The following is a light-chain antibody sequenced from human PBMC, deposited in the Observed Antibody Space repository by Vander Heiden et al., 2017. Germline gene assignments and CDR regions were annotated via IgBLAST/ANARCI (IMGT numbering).Light chain of an antibody. CDR1: QRDLSCPNNKNY. V-gene: IGKV4-1*01. J-gene: IGKJ1*01. Sequence: DIVMTQAPDSLAVSLGERATINRKFRQRDLSCPNNKNYLASYQQKPGQPPKLLIYWASTPKSGVPDRISGSGSGTDFTLTISSLLAEDEAVYYCQQYYSNPWTFGQGTKVEVK. CDR3: QQYYSNPWT. CDR2: WAS.